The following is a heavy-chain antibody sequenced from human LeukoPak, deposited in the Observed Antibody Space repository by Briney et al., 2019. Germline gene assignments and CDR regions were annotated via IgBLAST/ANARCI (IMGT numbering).Heavy chain of an antibody. Sequence: GGSLRLSCAASGFTFSDYAMHWVRQAPGKGLEWVAVISYDGSNKYYADSVKGRFTISRDNSKDTLYLQMNSLRAEDTAVYYCASKYYDSSGYYRDYWGQGTLVTVSS. D-gene: IGHD3-22*01. CDR2: ISYDGSNK. V-gene: IGHV3-30-3*01. CDR1: GFTFSDYA. CDR3: ASKYYDSSGYYRDY. J-gene: IGHJ4*02.